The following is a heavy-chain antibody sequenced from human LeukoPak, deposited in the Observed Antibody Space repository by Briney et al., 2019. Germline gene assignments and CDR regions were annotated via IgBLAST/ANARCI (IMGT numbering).Heavy chain of an antibody. CDR1: GFTFGDYA. CDR3: TREQYYYDSRGYYYDDY. CDR2: IRSKAYGGTT. J-gene: IGHJ4*02. Sequence: GGSLRLSCTASGFTFGDYAMSWFRQAPGKGREWVGFIRSKAYGGTTEYAASVKGRFTISRDDSKSIAYLQMNSLKTEDTAVYYCTREQYYYDSRGYYYDDYWGQGTLVTVSS. V-gene: IGHV3-49*03. D-gene: IGHD3-22*01.